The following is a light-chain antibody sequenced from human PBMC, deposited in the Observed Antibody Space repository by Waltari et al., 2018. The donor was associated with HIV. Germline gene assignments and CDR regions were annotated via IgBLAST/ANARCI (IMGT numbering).Light chain of an antibody. V-gene: IGKV3-20*01. Sequence: EFVLTQSPGTLSLSPGERATLSCRASQSVSSSYLAWYQQRPGQAPRLLIYGASSRAAGIPDRFTGSGSGTDFTLTISRLEPEDFAVYDCQHFDASLPKYTFGQGTKLEIK. J-gene: IGKJ2*01. CDR2: GAS. CDR3: QHFDASLPKYT. CDR1: QSVSSSY.